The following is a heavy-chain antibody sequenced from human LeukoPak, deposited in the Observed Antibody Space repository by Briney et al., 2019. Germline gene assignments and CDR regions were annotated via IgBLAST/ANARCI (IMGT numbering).Heavy chain of an antibody. CDR1: GFSLSSYG. CDR2: IKFDGIQE. V-gene: IGHV3-33*05. Sequence: GGSLRLSCAASGFSLSSYGMTWVRQAPGKGLEWVGGIKFDGIQEFYADSVKGRFTVSKDTSKNTLHLQMDSLRAEDTAVYYCASGSLGHYYDSSGYEYWGQGTLVTVSS. D-gene: IGHD3-22*01. CDR3: ASGSLGHYYDSSGYEY. J-gene: IGHJ4*02.